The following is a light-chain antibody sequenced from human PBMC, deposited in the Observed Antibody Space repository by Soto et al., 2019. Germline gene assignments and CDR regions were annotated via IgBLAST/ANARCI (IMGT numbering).Light chain of an antibody. CDR3: QHYGSSLWT. V-gene: IGKV3-20*01. CDR2: GAS. CDR1: QSITSTY. J-gene: IGKJ1*01. Sequence: ETVLTQSPGTLSLSPGERATLSCRASQSITSTYLTWYQQKPGQAPRLLIYGASSRATGIPDRFSGSGSGTDFTLTINRLEPEDFAVYYCQHYGSSLWTFGQGTKV.